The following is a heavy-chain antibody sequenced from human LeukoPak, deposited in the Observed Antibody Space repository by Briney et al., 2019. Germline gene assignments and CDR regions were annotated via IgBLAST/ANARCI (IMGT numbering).Heavy chain of an antibody. V-gene: IGHV3-11*04. CDR1: GFTFSDYY. CDR3: ARDRAAAGSGTFDI. Sequence: PGGSLRLSCAASGFTFSDYYMSWIRQAPGKGLEWVSYISSSVITIYYADSVRGRFTISRDNAKNSLYLQMNSLRPDDTAVYYCARDRAAAGSGTFDIWGQGTMVTVSS. J-gene: IGHJ3*02. D-gene: IGHD6-13*01. CDR2: ISSSVITI.